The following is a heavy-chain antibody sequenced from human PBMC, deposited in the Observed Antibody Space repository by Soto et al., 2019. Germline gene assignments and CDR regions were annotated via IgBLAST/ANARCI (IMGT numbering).Heavy chain of an antibody. CDR2: IYYSGST. V-gene: IGHV4-39*01. D-gene: IGHD2-15*01. Sequence: QLQLQESGPGLVKPSETLSLTCTVSGGSISSSSYYWGWIRQPPGKGLEWIGSIYYSGSTYYNPSLTSSVTLSVDTSKNQFSLKLSSVTAADTAVYYCARHGQYCSGGSCYSGLYNWFDPWGQGTLVTVSS. J-gene: IGHJ5*02. CDR1: GGSISSSSYY. CDR3: ARHGQYCSGGSCYSGLYNWFDP.